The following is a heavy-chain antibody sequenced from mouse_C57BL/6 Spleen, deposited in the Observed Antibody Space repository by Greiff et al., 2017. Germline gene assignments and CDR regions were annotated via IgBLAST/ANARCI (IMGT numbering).Heavy chain of an antibody. CDR2: ISSGGSYT. J-gene: IGHJ2*01. V-gene: IGHV5-6*01. Sequence: DVHLVESGGDLVKPGGSLKLSCAASGFTFSSYGMSWVRQTPDKRLEWVATISSGGSYTYYPDSVKGRFTISRDNAKNTLYLQMSSLKSEDTAMYYCARHETGTLDYWGQGTTLTVSS. CDR1: GFTFSSYG. D-gene: IGHD4-1*01. CDR3: ARHETGTLDY.